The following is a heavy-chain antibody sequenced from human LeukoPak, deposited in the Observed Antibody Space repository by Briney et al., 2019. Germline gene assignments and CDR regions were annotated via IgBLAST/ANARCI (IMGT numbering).Heavy chain of an antibody. V-gene: IGHV3-30-3*01. CDR1: GFTFSSYA. CDR2: ISYDGSNK. Sequence: GGSLRLSCAASGFTFSSYAMHWVRQAPGKGLEWVAVISYDGSNKYYADSVKGRFTIPRDNSKNTLYLQMNSLRAEDTAVYYCARLPMRYDSSGYYFDYWGQGTLVTVSS. J-gene: IGHJ4*02. CDR3: ARLPMRYDSSGYYFDY. D-gene: IGHD3-22*01.